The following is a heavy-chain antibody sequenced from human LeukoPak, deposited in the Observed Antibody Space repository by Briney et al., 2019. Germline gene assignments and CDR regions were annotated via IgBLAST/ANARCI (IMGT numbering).Heavy chain of an antibody. V-gene: IGHV3-30*03. CDR3: ARGGYYDTSDLYFEGNAFDM. D-gene: IGHD3-22*01. CDR1: GFTFSSYG. Sequence: GGSLRLSCAASGFTFSSYGMHWVRQAPGKGLEWVAVISYDGSNKYYADSVKGRFTISRDNAKNSLFLQMNSLRAEDTAVYYCARGGYYDTSDLYFEGNAFDMWGQGTMVTVSS. CDR2: ISYDGSNK. J-gene: IGHJ3*02.